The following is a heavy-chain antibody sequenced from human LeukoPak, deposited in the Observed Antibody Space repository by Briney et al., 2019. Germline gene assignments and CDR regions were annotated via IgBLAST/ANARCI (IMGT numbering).Heavy chain of an antibody. CDR3: AKEGSNGDFDY. CDR1: GFTFSRYG. V-gene: IGHV3-30*18. CDR2: ISDDGRKK. D-gene: IGHD1-26*01. J-gene: IGHJ4*02. Sequence: GGSLRLSCAASGFTFSRYGMHWVRQAPGKGLECVALISDDGRKKFYADSVKDRFTISRDDSKNTLYLQMSSLRAEDTAVYYCAKEGSNGDFDYWGQGTLVTVSS.